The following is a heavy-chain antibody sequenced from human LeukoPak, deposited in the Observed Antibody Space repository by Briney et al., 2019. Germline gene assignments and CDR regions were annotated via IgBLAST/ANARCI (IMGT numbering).Heavy chain of an antibody. CDR3: AREGKYYYDSSGYSSGDY. V-gene: IGHV1-46*01. D-gene: IGHD3-22*01. CDR1: GYTFTGYY. CDR2: INPSGGST. J-gene: IGHJ4*02. Sequence: ASVKVSCKASGYTFTGYYMHWVRQAPGQGLEWMGIINPSGGSTSYAQKFQGRVTMTRDTSTSTVYMELSSLRSEDTAVYYCAREGKYYYDSSGYSSGDYWGQGTLVTVSS.